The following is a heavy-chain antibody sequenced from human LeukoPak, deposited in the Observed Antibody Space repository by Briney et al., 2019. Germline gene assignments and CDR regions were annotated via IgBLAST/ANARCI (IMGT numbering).Heavy chain of an antibody. J-gene: IGHJ4*02. Sequence: ASVKVSRKASGYTLISYGISWVRQAPGQGLEWMGWISAHNGNTDYAQKLQGRVTMTTDTSTSTAYMELRSLRSDDTAVYYCARVGIQLWLLDYWGQGTLVTVSS. CDR2: ISAHNGNT. CDR1: GYTLISYG. V-gene: IGHV1-18*01. CDR3: ARVGIQLWLLDY. D-gene: IGHD5-18*01.